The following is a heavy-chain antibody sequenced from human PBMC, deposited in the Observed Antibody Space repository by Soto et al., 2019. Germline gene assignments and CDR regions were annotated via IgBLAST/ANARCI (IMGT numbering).Heavy chain of an antibody. CDR3: ARSNVVRGFS. D-gene: IGHD3-10*01. J-gene: IGHJ5*02. CDR2: VSSTGST. Sequence: PSETLSLTCTVSGASITQYYWNWIRQSPGKGLEWIVSVSSTGSTVYNPSLKSRVTISVDTSKNQFSLKLSSVTAADTAVYYCARSNVVRGFSWGQGTLVTVSS. V-gene: IGHV4-59*08. CDR1: GASITQYY.